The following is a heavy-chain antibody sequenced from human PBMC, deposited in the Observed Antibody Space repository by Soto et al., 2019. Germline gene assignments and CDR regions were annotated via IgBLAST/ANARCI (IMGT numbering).Heavy chain of an antibody. V-gene: IGHV1-69*01. CDR2: IIPIFGTA. J-gene: IGHJ6*02. CDR1: GGTFSSYA. Sequence: QVQLVQSGAEVKKPGSSVKVSCKASGGTFSSYAISWVRQAPGQGLEWMGGIIPIFGTANYAQKFQGRVTITADESTSTVYMELSSLRSEDTAVYYCARDYITIFGVVIIPDYYYGMDVWGQGTTVTVSS. D-gene: IGHD3-3*01. CDR3: ARDYITIFGVVIIPDYYYGMDV.